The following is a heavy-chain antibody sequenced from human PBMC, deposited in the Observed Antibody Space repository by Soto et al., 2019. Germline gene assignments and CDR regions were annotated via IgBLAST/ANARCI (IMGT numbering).Heavy chain of an antibody. D-gene: IGHD6-13*01. V-gene: IGHV1-69*13. Sequence: SVKVPCKASGDTFTSYAISWVRQAPGQGLEWMGGIIPFFGNTNYAQKFQGRVTITADESTSTAYMELRSLRSEDTAVYYCSSIAAAVLDYWGQGTLVTVSS. CDR1: GDTFTSYA. J-gene: IGHJ4*02. CDR2: IIPFFGNT. CDR3: SSIAAAVLDY.